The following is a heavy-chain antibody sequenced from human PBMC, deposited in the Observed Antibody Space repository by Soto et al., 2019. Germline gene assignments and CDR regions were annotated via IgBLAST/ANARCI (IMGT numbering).Heavy chain of an antibody. CDR1: GGSISSGDYY. V-gene: IGHV4-30-4*01. CDR2: IYYSGST. Sequence: SETLSLTCTVSGGSISSGDYYWSWIRQPPGKGLEWIGYIYYSGSTYYNPSLKSRVTISVDTSKNQFSLKLSSVTAADTAVYYRARGVLRYYYGMDVWGQGTTVTVSS. CDR3: ARGVLRYYYGMDV. J-gene: IGHJ6*02.